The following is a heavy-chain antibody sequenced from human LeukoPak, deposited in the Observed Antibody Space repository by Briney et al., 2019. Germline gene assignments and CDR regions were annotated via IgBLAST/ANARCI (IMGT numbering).Heavy chain of an antibody. CDR1: GGSISSTSYY. V-gene: IGHV4-39*01. J-gene: IGHJ3*02. Sequence: PSETLSLTCTVSGGSISSTSYYWGWIRQPPGKGLEWIGSITYSGKTYDNPSLKSRVTISVERSKNQFSLKLASVTAADTAVYYCARHAGVRGTQEDAFDIWGQGTMVTVSS. D-gene: IGHD3-16*01. CDR2: ITYSGKT. CDR3: ARHAGVRGTQEDAFDI.